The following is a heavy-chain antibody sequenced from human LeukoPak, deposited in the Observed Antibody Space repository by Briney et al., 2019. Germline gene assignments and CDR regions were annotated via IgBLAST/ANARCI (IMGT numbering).Heavy chain of an antibody. CDR1: GFTFSSYA. D-gene: IGHD2-15*01. CDR2: ISYDGSNK. Sequence: PGGSLRLSCAASGFTFSSYAMHWVSQAPGKGLEWVAVISYDGSNKYYADSVKGRFTISRDNSKNTLYLQMNSLRAEDTAVYYCARAIGVVNVYFDYWGQGTLVTVSS. V-gene: IGHV3-30-3*01. CDR3: ARAIGVVNVYFDY. J-gene: IGHJ4*02.